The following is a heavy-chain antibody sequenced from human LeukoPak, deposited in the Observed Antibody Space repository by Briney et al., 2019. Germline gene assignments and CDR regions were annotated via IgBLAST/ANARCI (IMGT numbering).Heavy chain of an antibody. Sequence: GGSLRLSCAASGFTFSTYGMHWVRQAPGKGLEWVAFIRYDASDKYYADSVKGRFTISRDNSKNTLYLQMNSLRAEDTAVYYCANRYGSGSYYNPYSSDYWGQGTLVTVSS. CDR3: ANRYGSGSYYNPYSSDY. V-gene: IGHV3-30*02. D-gene: IGHD3-10*01. CDR2: IRYDASDK. J-gene: IGHJ4*02. CDR1: GFTFSTYG.